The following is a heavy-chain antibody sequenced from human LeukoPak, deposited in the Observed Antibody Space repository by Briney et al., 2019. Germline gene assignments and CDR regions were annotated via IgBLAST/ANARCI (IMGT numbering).Heavy chain of an antibody. V-gene: IGHV1-8*03. CDR1: GYTFTRYD. J-gene: IGHJ4*02. CDR3: ARVDGSSDS. Sequence: ASVKVSCKASGYTFTRYDINWVRQATGQGLEWMGWVNLKSGNTGSAQKFQGRVTITRDTSINTAYMELSSLRPEDTGVYYCARVDGSSDSWGQGTLVTVSS. D-gene: IGHD2-15*01. CDR2: VNLKSGNT.